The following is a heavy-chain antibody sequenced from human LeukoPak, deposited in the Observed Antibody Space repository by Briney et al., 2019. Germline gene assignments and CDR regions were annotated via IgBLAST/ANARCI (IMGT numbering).Heavy chain of an antibody. CDR3: AKDRKSRDLDSLDI. V-gene: IGHV3-9*01. Sequence: PGGSLRLSCAASGFTFSNYAMHWVRQAPGKGLEWVSGISWDSSSADYADSVKGRFTISRDNAKNSLYLQMNSLRTEDTAVYYCAKDRKSRDLDSLDIWGQGTMVTVSS. CDR2: ISWDSSSA. D-gene: IGHD5-24*01. J-gene: IGHJ3*02. CDR1: GFTFSNYA.